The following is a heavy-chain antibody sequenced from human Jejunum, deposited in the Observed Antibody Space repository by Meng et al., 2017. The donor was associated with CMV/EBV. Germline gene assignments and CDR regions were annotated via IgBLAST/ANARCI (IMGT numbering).Heavy chain of an antibody. CDR3: ARGPGASTREGFDY. CDR1: GGSFSNHY. CDR2: FYSSDTY. V-gene: IGHV4-4*07. J-gene: IGHJ4*02. D-gene: IGHD1-26*01. Sequence: VRFRRPGPGLGKPSETLSLTCTVSGGSFSNHYWSWIRQSAGKGLEWIGRFYSSDTYNYHPSLNSRLTMSLDTSKNQFSLNLSSVTAADTAIYYCARGPGASTREGFDYWGLGTLVTVSS.